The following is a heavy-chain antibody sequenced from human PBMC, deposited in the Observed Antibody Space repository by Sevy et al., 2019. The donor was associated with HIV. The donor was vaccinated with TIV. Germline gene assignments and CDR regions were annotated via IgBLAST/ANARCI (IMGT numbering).Heavy chain of an antibody. CDR1: GYSISSGYY. CDR3: ARHDQATGTTGY. J-gene: IGHJ4*02. Sequence: SETLSLTCAVSGYSISSGYYWGWIRQPPGKGLEWIGSIYHSGGTYYNPSLKSRVTISVDTSKNQFSLKLSSVTAADTAVYYCARHDQATGTTGYWGQGTLVTVSS. V-gene: IGHV4-38-2*01. CDR2: IYHSGGT. D-gene: IGHD1-7*01.